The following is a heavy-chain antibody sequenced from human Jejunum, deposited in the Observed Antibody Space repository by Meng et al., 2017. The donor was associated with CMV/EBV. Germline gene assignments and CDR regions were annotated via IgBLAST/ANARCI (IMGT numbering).Heavy chain of an antibody. J-gene: IGHJ3*02. CDR3: ARVSGLTGTRRGAFDI. V-gene: IGHV4-39*07. D-gene: IGHD1-20*01. Sequence: SISSTSYYWGWIRQPPGEGLEWIGTIYYSGTTYYNPSLKSRVTISIETSKNQFSLKLSSVTAADTAVYYCARVSGLTGTRRGAFDIWGQGTMVTVSS. CDR2: IYYSGTT. CDR1: SISSTSYY.